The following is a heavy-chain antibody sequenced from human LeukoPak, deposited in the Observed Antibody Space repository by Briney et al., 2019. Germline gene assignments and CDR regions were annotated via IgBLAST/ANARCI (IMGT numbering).Heavy chain of an antibody. V-gene: IGHV4-34*01. Sequence: SETLSLTCAVYGGSFSGYYWSWIRQPPGKGLEWIGEINHSGSTNYNPSLKSRVTISVDTSKNQFSLKLSSVTAADTAVYYCARGLRLGELSLCHFDYWGQGTLVTVSS. CDR1: GGSFSGYY. CDR2: INHSGST. J-gene: IGHJ4*02. D-gene: IGHD3-16*02. CDR3: ARGLRLGELSLCHFDY.